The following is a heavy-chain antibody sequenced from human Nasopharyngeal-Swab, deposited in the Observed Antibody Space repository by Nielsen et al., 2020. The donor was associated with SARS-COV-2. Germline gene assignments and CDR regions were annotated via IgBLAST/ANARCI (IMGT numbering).Heavy chain of an antibody. CDR2: INPTDGST. J-gene: IGHJ6*02. Sequence: ASVKVSCKASGYTFTSYYLHWVLHAPGQGLEWMGIINPTDGSTSYAQKFEGRVTMTRVTSTSTVYMELNSLRSEDTAVYYCARVLSFRITGTSGMDVWGQGTTVTVSS. D-gene: IGHD1-7*01. V-gene: IGHV1-46*01. CDR3: ARVLSFRITGTSGMDV. CDR1: GYTFTSYY.